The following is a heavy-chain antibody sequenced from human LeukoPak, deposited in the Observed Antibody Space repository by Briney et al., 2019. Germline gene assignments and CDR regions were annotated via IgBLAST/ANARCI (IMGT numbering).Heavy chain of an antibody. J-gene: IGHJ4*02. CDR2: IWHDGSNK. V-gene: IGHV3-33*06. D-gene: IGHD6-19*01. Sequence: PGGSLRLSCAASGFTFSSYVMHWVRQAPGKGLEWVAVIWHDGSNKYYADSVKGRFTLSRDNSKNTLYLQMNILRAEDTAVYYCAKNSGGQWLVHHYFDYWGQGTLVTVSS. CDR1: GFTFSSYV. CDR3: AKNSGGQWLVHHYFDY.